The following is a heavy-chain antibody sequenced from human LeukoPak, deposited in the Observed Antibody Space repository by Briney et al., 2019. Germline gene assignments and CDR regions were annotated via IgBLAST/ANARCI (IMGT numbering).Heavy chain of an antibody. CDR2: IYYSGST. J-gene: IGHJ6*03. CDR3: ARDQSSLYYYYMDV. Sequence: SETLSLTCTVSGGSISTYYWSWVRQPPGKGLEWIGYIYYSGSTNYNPSLKSRVTISVDTSKNQFSLKLSSVTAADTAVYYCARDQSSLYYYYMDVWGKGTTVTVSS. CDR1: GGSISTYY. V-gene: IGHV4-59*01.